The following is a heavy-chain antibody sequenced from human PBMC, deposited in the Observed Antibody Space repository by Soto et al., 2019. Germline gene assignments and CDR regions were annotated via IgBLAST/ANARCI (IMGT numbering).Heavy chain of an antibody. J-gene: IGHJ5*02. D-gene: IGHD2-2*01. V-gene: IGHV1-69*01. CDR3: ARDREYCSSTSCHNWFDP. CDR1: GGTFSSYA. CDR2: IIPIFGTA. Sequence: QVQLVQSGAEVKKPGSSVKVSCKASGGTFSSYAISWVRQAPGQGLEWMGGIIPIFGTANYAQKFQGRVTITADESTSTAYMELSSLRSEDTAVYYCARDREYCSSTSCHNWFDPWCQGTLVTVSS.